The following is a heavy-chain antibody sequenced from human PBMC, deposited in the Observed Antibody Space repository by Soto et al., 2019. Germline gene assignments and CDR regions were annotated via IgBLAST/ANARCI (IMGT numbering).Heavy chain of an antibody. D-gene: IGHD5-18*01. CDR1: GYTFTSYG. Sequence: GASVKVSCKASGYTFTSYGISWVRQAPGQGLEWMGWISAYNGNTNYAQELQGRVTMTTDTSTSTAYMELRSLRSDDTAVYYCGRSTSGYRSNWFDPWGQGTLVTVSS. CDR2: ISAYNGNT. J-gene: IGHJ5*02. CDR3: GRSTSGYRSNWFDP. V-gene: IGHV1-18*01.